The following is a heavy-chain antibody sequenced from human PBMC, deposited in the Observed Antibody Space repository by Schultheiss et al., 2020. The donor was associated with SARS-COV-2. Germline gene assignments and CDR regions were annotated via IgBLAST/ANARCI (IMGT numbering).Heavy chain of an antibody. V-gene: IGHV3-21*01. J-gene: IGHJ4*02. CDR2: ISSSGAYI. CDR3: ASMFLRRRFGELSIDY. Sequence: GESLKISCAASEFTFSIYWMTWVRQAPGKGLEWVSSISSSGAYIYYADSVKGRFTISRDNAKNSLYLQMNSLRAEDTAVYYCASMFLRRRFGELSIDYWGQGTLVTVSS. CDR1: EFTFSIYW. D-gene: IGHD3-10*01.